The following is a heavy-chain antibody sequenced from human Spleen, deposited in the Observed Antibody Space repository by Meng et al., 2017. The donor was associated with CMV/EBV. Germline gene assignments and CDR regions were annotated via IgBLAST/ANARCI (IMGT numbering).Heavy chain of an antibody. CDR1: SGSLTTSDSY. J-gene: IGHJ4*02. CDR3: ARVVSYDYNSRDYHDVFYFDS. Sequence: SETLSLTCTASSGSLTTSDSYWGWIRQSPGERLEWVGTIYHTGTPYYNPSLRSRVTLSIDTSKNQFSLSLSSVTAADTALYFCARVVSYDYNSRDYHDVFYFDSWSQGTLVTVSS. V-gene: IGHV4-39*07. D-gene: IGHD3-22*01. CDR2: IYHTGTP.